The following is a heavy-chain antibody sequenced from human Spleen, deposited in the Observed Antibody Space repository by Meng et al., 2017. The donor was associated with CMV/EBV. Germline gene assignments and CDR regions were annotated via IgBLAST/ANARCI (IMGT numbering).Heavy chain of an antibody. CDR3: ARLGSSTLYWFDP. V-gene: IGHV4-31*03. Sequence: CTVSGGSISSTGDYWSWIRQHPGKGLEWIAYIHYTGSTYYNPSLQSRVNLSVDTTKNQFSLKLGSVTAADTAVYYCARLGSSTLYWFDPWGQGTLVTVSS. D-gene: IGHD2-2*01. J-gene: IGHJ5*02. CDR2: IHYTGST. CDR1: GGSISSTGDY.